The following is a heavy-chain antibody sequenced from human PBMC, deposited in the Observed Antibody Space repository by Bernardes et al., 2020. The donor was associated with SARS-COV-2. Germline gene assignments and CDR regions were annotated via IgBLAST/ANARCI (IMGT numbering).Heavy chain of an antibody. V-gene: IGHV3-23*01. CDR2: ISGSGGST. Sequence: GGSLRLSCAASGFTFSSYAMSWVRQAPGKGLEWVSAISGSGGSTYYADSVKGRFTISRDNSKNTLYLQMNSLRAEDTAVYYCAKDDKYYDSSGTPLGLDYWGQGTLVTVS. D-gene: IGHD3-22*01. CDR1: GFTFSSYA. J-gene: IGHJ4*02. CDR3: AKDDKYYDSSGTPLGLDY.